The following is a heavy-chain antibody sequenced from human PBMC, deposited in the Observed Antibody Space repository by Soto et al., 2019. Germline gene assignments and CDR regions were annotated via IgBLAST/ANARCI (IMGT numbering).Heavy chain of an antibody. J-gene: IGHJ6*02. V-gene: IGHV3-30-3*01. D-gene: IGHD6-19*01. CDR2: ISYDGSNK. CDR1: GFTFSSYA. Sequence: QVQLVESGGGVVQPGRSLRLSCAASGFTFSSYAMHWVRQAPGKGLEWVAVISYDGSNKYYADSVKGRFTISRDNSKNTLYQQMNSLRAEDTAVYYCARGGSGWYNDGMDVCGQGTTVTVSS. CDR3: ARGGSGWYNDGMDV.